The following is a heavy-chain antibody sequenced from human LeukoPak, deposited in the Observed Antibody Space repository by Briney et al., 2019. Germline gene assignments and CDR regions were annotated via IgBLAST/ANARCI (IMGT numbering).Heavy chain of an antibody. CDR2: ISSSSSYI. V-gene: IGHV3-21*01. J-gene: IGHJ6*03. CDR1: GFTFSSYT. CDR3: ARVIVFRGYMAV. Sequence: GGSLRLSCAASGFTFSSYTMNWVRQAPGKGLEWVSSISSSSSYIYYADSVKGRFTISRDNAKNSLHLQMNSLRAEDTAVYYCARVIVFRGYMAVGGKGPTVTVSS. D-gene: IGHD1-26*01.